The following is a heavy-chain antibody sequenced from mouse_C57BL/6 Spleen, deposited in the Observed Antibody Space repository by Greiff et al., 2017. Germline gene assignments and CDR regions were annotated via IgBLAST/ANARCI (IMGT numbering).Heavy chain of an antibody. CDR3: ARSYYYGRGDYAMDY. CDR1: GYTFTSYW. CDR2: INPSNGGT. J-gene: IGHJ4*01. D-gene: IGHD1-1*01. Sequence: QVQLQQPGTELVKPGASVKLSCKASGYTFTSYWMHWVKQRPGQGLEWIGNINPSNGGTNYNEKFKSKATLTVDKSSSTAYMQLSSLTAEDSAVYYCARSYYYGRGDYAMDYWGQGTSVTVSS. V-gene: IGHV1-53*01.